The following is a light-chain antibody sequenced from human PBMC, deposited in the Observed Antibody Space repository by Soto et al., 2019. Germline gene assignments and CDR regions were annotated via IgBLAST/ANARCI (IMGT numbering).Light chain of an antibody. V-gene: IGKV3D-20*02. Sequence: EIVLTQSPGTLSLSPGERATLSCRAIQSVSNNYLAWYQQKPGQAPRRLIYGTSTRVTGIPARFSGSGSGTDFTLTISSLEPEDFAVYYCQQRSNWPPITFGQGTRLEIK. CDR2: GTS. CDR1: QSVSNNY. J-gene: IGKJ5*01. CDR3: QQRSNWPPIT.